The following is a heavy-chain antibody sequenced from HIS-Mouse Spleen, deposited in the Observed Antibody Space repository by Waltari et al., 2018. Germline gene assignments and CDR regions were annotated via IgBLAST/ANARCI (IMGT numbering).Heavy chain of an antibody. CDR3: ARGHDYSNYFDY. CDR2: MNPTSGKT. Sequence: QVQLVQSGAEVKKPGASVKVSCKASGYTFTSYDINWVRQATGQGLEWMGWMNPTSGKTGYAQKFQCRVTMTRNTSISTAYMGLSSLRSEDTAVYYCARGHDYSNYFDYWGQGTLVTVSS. J-gene: IGHJ4*02. CDR1: GYTFTSYD. V-gene: IGHV1-8*01. D-gene: IGHD4-4*01.